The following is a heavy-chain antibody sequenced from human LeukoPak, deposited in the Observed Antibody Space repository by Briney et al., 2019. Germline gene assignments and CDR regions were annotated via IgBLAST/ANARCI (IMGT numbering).Heavy chain of an antibody. V-gene: IGHV4-59*01. D-gene: IGHD3-22*01. J-gene: IGHJ4*02. CDR2: IYYSGST. Sequence: PSETLSLTCTVSGGSISSYYWSWIRQPPGKGLEWIGYIYYSGSTNYNPSLKSRVTISVDTSKNQFSLKLSSVTAADTAVYYCARLPGNYYDSSGYYSGRYYFDYWGQGTLVTVSS. CDR1: GGSISSYY. CDR3: ARLPGNYYDSSGYYSGRYYFDY.